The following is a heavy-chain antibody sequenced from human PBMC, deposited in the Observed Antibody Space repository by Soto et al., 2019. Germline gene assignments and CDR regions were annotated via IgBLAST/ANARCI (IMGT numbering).Heavy chain of an antibody. CDR1: GDSITNYY. CDR3: ASYSDSSGYRAFDI. CDR2: IYYSVST. D-gene: IGHD3-22*01. V-gene: IGHV4-59*01. Sequence: SETLSLTCTVSGDSITNYYWSWIRQPPGKGLEWIGYIYYSVSTNYNASLKSRVTISLDTSKNQFSLKLSSVTAADTAVYFCASYSDSSGYRAFDIWGQGTMVTVSS. J-gene: IGHJ3*02.